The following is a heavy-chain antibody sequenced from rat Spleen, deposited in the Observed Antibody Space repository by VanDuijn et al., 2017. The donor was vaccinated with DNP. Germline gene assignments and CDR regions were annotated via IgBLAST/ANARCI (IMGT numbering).Heavy chain of an antibody. Sequence: EEQLVESGGGLVQPGKSLKLSCTTSGFSFSNYGMAWVRQAPTKGLEWVATISYDGGSTYYRDSVKGRFTISRDNAKNTLYLQMDSLRSEDTATYNCARRALAAKSYFDYWGQGVMVTVSS. CDR3: ARRALAAKSYFDY. D-gene: IGHD1-2*01. V-gene: IGHV5-29*01. CDR1: GFSFSNYG. J-gene: IGHJ2*01. CDR2: ISYDGGST.